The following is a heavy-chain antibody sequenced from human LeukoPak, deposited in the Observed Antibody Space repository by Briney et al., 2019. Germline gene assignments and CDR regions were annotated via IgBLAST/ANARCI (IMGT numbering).Heavy chain of an antibody. J-gene: IGHJ5*02. CDR2: IFTTGPA. V-gene: IGHV4-4*07. D-gene: IGHD1-1*01. Sequence: PSETLSLTCTVSGGSINNYYWSWIRQPAGKGLEWIGHIFTTGPASYNPSLRSRVTISRDTSKNEFSLSLNSVTAADTAVYYCAGSWNAERSFDPWGQGTLVTVSS. CDR1: GGSINNYY. CDR3: AGSWNAERSFDP.